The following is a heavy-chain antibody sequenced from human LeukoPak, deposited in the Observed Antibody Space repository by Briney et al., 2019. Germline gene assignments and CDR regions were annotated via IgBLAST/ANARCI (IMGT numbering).Heavy chain of an antibody. D-gene: IGHD3-10*01. J-gene: IGHJ6*03. V-gene: IGHV1-2*02. CDR2: INPNSGGT. Sequence: ASVKVSCKASGYTFTGYYMHWVRQAPGQGLEWMGWINPNSGGTNYAQKFQGRVTMTRDTSISTAYMELSRLRSDDTAVYYCARGGSGSYYPSGNYYYYMDVWGKGTTVTVSS. CDR1: GYTFTGYY. CDR3: ARGGSGSYYPSGNYYYYMDV.